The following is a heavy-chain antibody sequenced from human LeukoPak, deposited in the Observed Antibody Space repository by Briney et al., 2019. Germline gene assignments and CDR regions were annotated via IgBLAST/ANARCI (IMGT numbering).Heavy chain of an antibody. CDR1: GFTFSSYT. Sequence: GGSLRLSCAASGFTFSSYTMSWVRHAPGKGLESVSVISVSGGSANYADSVKGRFTISRDNSKNTVYLQMNSLRAEDTAVYYCAKVVGYFYGSGSYYCDNWGQGTLVTVSS. CDR3: AKVVGYFYGSGSYYCDN. V-gene: IGHV3-23*01. D-gene: IGHD3-10*01. J-gene: IGHJ4*02. CDR2: ISVSGGSA.